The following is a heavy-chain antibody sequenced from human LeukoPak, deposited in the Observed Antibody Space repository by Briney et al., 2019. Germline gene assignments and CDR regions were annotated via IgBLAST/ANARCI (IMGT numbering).Heavy chain of an antibody. CDR2: INPNSGGT. CDR3: ARIGYNHYFDY. D-gene: IGHD5-24*01. V-gene: IGHV1-2*02. Sequence: ASVKVSCKASGGTFSSYAISWVRQAPGQGLEWMGWINPNSGGTNYAQTFQGRVTTTRDTSITTAYLELSRLRSDDTAVYYCARIGYNHYFDYWGQGTLVTVSS. CDR1: GGTFSSYA. J-gene: IGHJ4*02.